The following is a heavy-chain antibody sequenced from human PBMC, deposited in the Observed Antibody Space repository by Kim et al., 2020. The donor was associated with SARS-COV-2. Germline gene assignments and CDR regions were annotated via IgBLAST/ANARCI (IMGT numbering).Heavy chain of an antibody. J-gene: IGHJ4*02. D-gene: IGHD6-19*01. CDR2: ISGSGGST. CDR3: AKDPRVAVAGPGFFSYFDY. Sequence: GGSLRLSCAASGFTFSSYAMSWVRQAPGKGLEWVSAISGSGGSTYYADSVKGRFTISRDNSKNTLYLQMNSLRAEDTAVYYCAKDPRVAVAGPGFFSYFDYWGQGTLVTVSS. CDR1: GFTFSSYA. V-gene: IGHV3-23*01.